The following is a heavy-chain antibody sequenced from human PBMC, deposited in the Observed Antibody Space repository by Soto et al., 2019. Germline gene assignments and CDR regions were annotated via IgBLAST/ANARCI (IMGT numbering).Heavy chain of an antibody. CDR3: ARQRTSVVTQAYFDS. CDR1: GDSINDRSYY. D-gene: IGHD2-21*02. J-gene: IGHJ4*02. Sequence: LSLTCTVTGDSINDRSYYWGWIRQPPGKGLEWIGSIYYSGSTYNNPSLKSRVSMSVDTSKNQFSLKLRSVTAADTALYYCARQRTSVVTQAYFDSWGQGSLVTVS. CDR2: IYYSGST. V-gene: IGHV4-39*01.